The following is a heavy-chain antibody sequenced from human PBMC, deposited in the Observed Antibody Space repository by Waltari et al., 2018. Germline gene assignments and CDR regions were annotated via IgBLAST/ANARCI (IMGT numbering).Heavy chain of an antibody. CDR1: GYTLTSSA. V-gene: IGHV1-8*01. CDR2: MNPNSGNT. Sequence: QVQLVQSGAEVKKPGASVKVSCKASGYTLTSSAISWVRQATGQGLEWMGWMNPNSGNTGYAQKFQGRVTMTRNTSISTAYMELSSLRSEDTAVYYCARYGSGHDAFDIWGQGTMVTVSS. CDR3: ARYGSGHDAFDI. D-gene: IGHD3-10*01. J-gene: IGHJ3*02.